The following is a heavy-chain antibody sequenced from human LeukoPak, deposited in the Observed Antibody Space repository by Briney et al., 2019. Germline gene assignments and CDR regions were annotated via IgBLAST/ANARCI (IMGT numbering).Heavy chain of an antibody. CDR2: IYSGGST. J-gene: IGHJ4*02. Sequence: GGSLRLSCAASGFTVSSNYMSWVRQAPGKGLEWVSVIYSGGSTYYADSVKGRFSISRDNSKNTLFLQMNSLRAEDTAVYYCARVKVGPYTREYDYVWGSYRLDYFVYWGQGTLVTVSS. V-gene: IGHV3-66*01. CDR3: ARVKVGPYTREYDYVWGSYRLDYFVY. CDR1: GFTVSSNY. D-gene: IGHD3-16*02.